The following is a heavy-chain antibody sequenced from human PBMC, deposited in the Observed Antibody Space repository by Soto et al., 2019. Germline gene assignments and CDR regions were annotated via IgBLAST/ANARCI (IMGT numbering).Heavy chain of an antibody. V-gene: IGHV2-5*02. J-gene: IGHJ3*02. CDR1: GFSLSTSGVG. CDR3: ARHIPSGYNDAFDI. CDR2: IYWDDDK. D-gene: IGHD3-9*01. Sequence: QITLKESGPTLVKPTQTLTLTCTFSGFSLSTSGVGVGWTRQPPGKALEWVTLIYWDDDKRYSPSLKSRITITKDTSKSQVVLTMSNMDPVHTGTYYCARHIPSGYNDAFDIWGQGTMVTVSS.